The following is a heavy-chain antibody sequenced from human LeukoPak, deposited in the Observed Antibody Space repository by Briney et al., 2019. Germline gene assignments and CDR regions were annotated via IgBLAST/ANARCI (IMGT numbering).Heavy chain of an antibody. J-gene: IGHJ6*02. CDR2: IYYSGST. CDR3: ARERIAVAGHYYYYYGMDV. D-gene: IGHD6-19*01. CDR1: GGSFSGYY. Sequence: SETLSLTCAVYGGSFSGYYWSWIRQPPGKGLEWIGYIYYSGSTNYNPSLKSRVTISVDTSKNQFSLKLSSVTAADTAVYYCARERIAVAGHYYYYYGMDVWGQGTTVTVSS. V-gene: IGHV4-59*01.